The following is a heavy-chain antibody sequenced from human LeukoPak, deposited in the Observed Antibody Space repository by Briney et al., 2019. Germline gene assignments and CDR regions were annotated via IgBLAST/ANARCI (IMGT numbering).Heavy chain of an antibody. CDR1: GGTFISYA. V-gene: IGHV1-69*13. J-gene: IGHJ1*01. D-gene: IGHD1-14*01. CDR2: ITPMFGTA. CDR3: ARDSSEFRSLISY. Sequence: ASVKVSCKASGGTFISYAISWVRQAPGQGPEWMGGITPMFGTAKYAQKFQGRVTITADESTSTAYMELSSLRSDDTAVYYCARDSSEFRSLISYWGQGTLVTVSS.